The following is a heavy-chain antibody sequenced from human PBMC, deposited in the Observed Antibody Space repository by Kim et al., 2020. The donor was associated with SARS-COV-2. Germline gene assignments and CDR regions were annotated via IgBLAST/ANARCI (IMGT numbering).Heavy chain of an antibody. D-gene: IGHD6-13*01. CDR3: ARDRGSSWYNWFDP. CDR1: GGSISSYY. Sequence: SETLSLTCTVSGGSISSYYWSWIRQPPGKGLEWIGYIYYSGSTNYNPSLKSRVTISVDTSKNQFSLKLSSVTAADTAVYYCARDRGSSWYNWFDPWGQGT. J-gene: IGHJ5*02. CDR2: IYYSGST. V-gene: IGHV4-59*01.